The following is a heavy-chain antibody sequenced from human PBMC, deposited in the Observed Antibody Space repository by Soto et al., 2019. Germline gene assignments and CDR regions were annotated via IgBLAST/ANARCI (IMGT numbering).Heavy chain of an antibody. CDR3: ARGSGSSGWQLQLYYFDY. CDR2: IYYSGST. Sequence: SETLSLTCTVSGGSISSSSYYWGWIRQPPGKGLEWIGSIYYSGSTYYNPSLKSRVTISVDTSKNQFSLKLSSVTAADTAVYYCARGSGSSGWQLQLYYFDYWGQGTLVTVSS. V-gene: IGHV4-39*07. CDR1: GGSISSSSYY. J-gene: IGHJ4*02. D-gene: IGHD6-19*01.